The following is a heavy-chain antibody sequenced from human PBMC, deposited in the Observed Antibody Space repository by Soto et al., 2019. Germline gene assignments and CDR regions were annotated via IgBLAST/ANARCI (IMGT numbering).Heavy chain of an antibody. Sequence: ASVKVSCKASGYSLSAYYIHWVRQAPGRGLEWMGWINLNSSGTVNAQNFQGRVIMTRDTSLTTAYMQLNRLTSDDTAIYFCARDIIGEGPDIYSMDVWGQEITVTVSS. D-gene: IGHD3-10*01. CDR3: ARDIIGEGPDIYSMDV. CDR1: GYSLSAYY. J-gene: IGHJ6*02. V-gene: IGHV1-2*02. CDR2: INLNSSGT.